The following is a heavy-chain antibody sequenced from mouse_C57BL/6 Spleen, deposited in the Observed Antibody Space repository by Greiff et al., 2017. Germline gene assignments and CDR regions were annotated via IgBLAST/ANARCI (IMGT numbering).Heavy chain of an antibody. D-gene: IGHD2-4*01. Sequence: EVKLMESGPGLVKPSQSLSLTCSVTGYSITSGYYWNWIRQFPGNKLEWMGYISYDGSNNYNPSLKNRISITRDTSKNQFFLKLNSGTTEDTATYYCASYISDYDGYFDVWGTGTTVTVSS. CDR2: ISYDGSN. V-gene: IGHV3-6*01. CDR3: ASYISDYDGYFDV. CDR1: GYSITSGYY. J-gene: IGHJ1*03.